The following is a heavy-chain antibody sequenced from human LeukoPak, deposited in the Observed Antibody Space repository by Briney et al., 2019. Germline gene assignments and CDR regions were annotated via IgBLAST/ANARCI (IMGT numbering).Heavy chain of an antibody. V-gene: IGHV4-34*01. CDR1: GGSFSGYY. J-gene: IGHJ4*02. D-gene: IGHD3-16*02. Sequence: PSETLSLTCAVYGGSFSGYYWSWIRQPPGKGLEWIGEINHSGSTNYNPSLKSRVTISVDTSKNQFSLKLSSVTAADTAVYYCARGPAVWGSYRSFDYWGQGTLVTVSS. CDR3: ARGPAVWGSYRSFDY. CDR2: INHSGST.